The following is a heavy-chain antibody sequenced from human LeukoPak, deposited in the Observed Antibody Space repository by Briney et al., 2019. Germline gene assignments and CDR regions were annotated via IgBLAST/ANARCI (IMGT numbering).Heavy chain of an antibody. D-gene: IGHD1-7*01. J-gene: IGHJ3*02. CDR3: AKEELLVGAFDI. V-gene: IGHV3-30*04. Sequence: GGSLRLSCAASGFTFSSYAMHWVRQAPGKGLEWVAVISYDGSNKYYADSVKGRFTISRDNSKNTLYLQMNSLRAEDTAVYYCAKEELLVGAFDIWGQGTMVTVSS. CDR2: ISYDGSNK. CDR1: GFTFSSYA.